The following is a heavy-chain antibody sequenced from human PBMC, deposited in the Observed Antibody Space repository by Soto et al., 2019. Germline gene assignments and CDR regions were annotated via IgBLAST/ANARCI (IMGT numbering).Heavy chain of an antibody. CDR3: AGPRGGSSHLFDY. J-gene: IGHJ4*02. CDR2: IYYSGST. V-gene: IGHV4-39*01. Sequence: SETLSLTCTVSGGSISSSTYYWGWIRQPPGKGLEWIGSIYYSGSTYYNPSLKSRVTISVDTSKNQFSLKLSSVTAADTAVYYCAGPRGGSSHLFDYWGQGALVTVSS. CDR1: GGSISSSTYY. D-gene: IGHD2-15*01.